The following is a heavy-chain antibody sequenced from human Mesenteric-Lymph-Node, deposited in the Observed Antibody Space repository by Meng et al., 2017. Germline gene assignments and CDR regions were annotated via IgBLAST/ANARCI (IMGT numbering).Heavy chain of an antibody. CDR3: ARELIVGGTTGLAWDY. CDR1: GFTFSSYA. D-gene: IGHD1-26*01. J-gene: IGHJ4*02. V-gene: IGHV3-30*01. Sequence: GESLKISCAASGFTFSSYAMHWVRQAPGKGLEWVAVISYDGSNKYYADSVKGRFTISRDNSKNTLYLQMNTLRAEDTAVFYCARELIVGGTTGLAWDYWGQGTLVTVSS. CDR2: ISYDGSNK.